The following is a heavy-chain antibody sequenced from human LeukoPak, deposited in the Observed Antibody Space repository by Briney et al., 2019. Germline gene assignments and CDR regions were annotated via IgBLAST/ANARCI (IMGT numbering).Heavy chain of an antibody. CDR3: AKDLNSSGWPNAFDI. Sequence: GGSLRLSCAASGFTFSSYAMSWVRQAPGKGLEWVSAISGSGGSTYYADSVKGRFTISRDSSKNTLYLQMNSLRAEDTAVYYCAKDLNSSGWPNAFDIWGQGTMVTVSS. J-gene: IGHJ3*02. CDR1: GFTFSSYA. V-gene: IGHV3-23*01. D-gene: IGHD6-19*01. CDR2: ISGSGGST.